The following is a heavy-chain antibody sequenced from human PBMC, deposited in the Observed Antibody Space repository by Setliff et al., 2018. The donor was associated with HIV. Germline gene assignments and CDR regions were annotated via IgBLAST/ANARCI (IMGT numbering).Heavy chain of an antibody. CDR1: GFSLSTSGVG. V-gene: IGHV2-5*01. CDR3: AHISDPVADFWSGYYNPPYFDY. D-gene: IGHD3-3*01. J-gene: IGHJ4*02. Sequence: SGPTLVNPTQTLTLTCTFSGFSLSTSGVGVGWIRQPPGKALEWLALIYWNDDKRYSPSLKSRLTITKDTSKNQVVLTLANMDPVDTATYYCAHISDPVADFWSGYYNPPYFDYWGQGALVTVS. CDR2: IYWNDDK.